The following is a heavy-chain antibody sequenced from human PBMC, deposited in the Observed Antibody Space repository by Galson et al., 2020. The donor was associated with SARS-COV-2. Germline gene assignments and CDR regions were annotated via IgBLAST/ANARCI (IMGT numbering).Heavy chain of an antibody. CDR3: ARGNSGSYFSAFDI. J-gene: IGHJ3*02. CDR1: GFTFSSYG. V-gene: IGHV3-30*03. CDR2: ISYDGSNK. D-gene: IGHD1-26*01. Sequence: VGSLRLSCAASGFTFSSYGMHWVRQAPGKGLEWVAVISYDGSNKYYADSVKGRFTISRDNSKNTLYLQMNSLRAEDTAVYYCARGNSGSYFSAFDIWGQGTMVTVSS.